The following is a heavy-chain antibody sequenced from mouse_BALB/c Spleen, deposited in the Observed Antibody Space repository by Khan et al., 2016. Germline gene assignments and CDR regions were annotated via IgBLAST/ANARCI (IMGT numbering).Heavy chain of an antibody. D-gene: IGHD1-1*02. Sequence: QIELQQSGAELARPGASVKLSCKASGYTFTDYYRNWVKQRTGQGLEWIGEIYPGSGNTYYNEKFKGKAILTADKSSSTAYMQLSSLTSEDSAAYFCANGVRRDYYAMDYWGLGTSVTVSS. CDR3: ANGVRRDYYAMDY. J-gene: IGHJ4*01. V-gene: IGHV1-77*01. CDR1: GYTFTDYY. CDR2: IYPGSGNT.